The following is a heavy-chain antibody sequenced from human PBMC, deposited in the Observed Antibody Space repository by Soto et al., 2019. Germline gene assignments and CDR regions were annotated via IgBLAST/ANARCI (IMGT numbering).Heavy chain of an antibody. CDR3: ANSYGDYVSY. CDR2: IYYSGST. J-gene: IGHJ4*02. D-gene: IGHD4-17*01. Sequence: PSETLSLTCTVSGGSISSSTYYWGWIRQPPGKGLEWIGSIYYSGSTYYNPSLKSRVTISVDTSKNQFSLKLSSVTAADTAVYYCANSYGDYVSYWGQGTLVTVSS. CDR1: GGSISSSTYY. V-gene: IGHV4-39*01.